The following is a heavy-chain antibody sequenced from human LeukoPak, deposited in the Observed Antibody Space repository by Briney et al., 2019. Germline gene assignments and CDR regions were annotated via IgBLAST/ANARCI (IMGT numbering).Heavy chain of an antibody. CDR2: ISSSGST. CDR1: GDSISSGDYY. J-gene: IGHJ3*02. V-gene: IGHV4-61*02. D-gene: IGHD3-22*01. CDR3: ARGPYSYDSSGAFDI. Sequence: SETLSLTCTVSGDSISSGDYYWSWIRQPAGKGLEWIGRISSSGSTNYNPSLKSRVTISVDTSKNQFSLKLSSATAADTAVYFCARGPYSYDSSGAFDIWGQGTMVTVSS.